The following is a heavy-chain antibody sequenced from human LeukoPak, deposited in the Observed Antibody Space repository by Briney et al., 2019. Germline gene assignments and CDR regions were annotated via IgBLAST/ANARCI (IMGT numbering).Heavy chain of an antibody. J-gene: IGHJ5*02. Sequence: SETLSLTCTVSGGSISSYYWSWIRQPPGKGLEWIGYIYYSGSTNYNPSLKSRVTTSVDTSKNQFSLKLSSVTAADTAVYYCARDSYRLLTNWFDPWGQGTLVTVSS. V-gene: IGHV4-59*01. CDR2: IYYSGST. CDR3: ARDSYRLLTNWFDP. CDR1: GGSISSYY. D-gene: IGHD1-26*01.